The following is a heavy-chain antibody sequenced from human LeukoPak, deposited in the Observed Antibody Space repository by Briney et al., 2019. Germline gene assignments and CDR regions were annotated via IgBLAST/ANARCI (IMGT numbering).Heavy chain of an antibody. CDR1: GYSFTSYW. Sequence: GESLKISCKGSGYSFTSYWIGWVRQMPGKGLEWMGIIYPGDSDTRYSPSFQGQVTISADKSISTAYLQWSSLKASDTAMYYCARQTAVAGRLDAFDIWGQGTMVTVSS. V-gene: IGHV5-51*01. CDR3: ARQTAVAGRLDAFDI. D-gene: IGHD6-19*01. J-gene: IGHJ3*02. CDR2: IYPGDSDT.